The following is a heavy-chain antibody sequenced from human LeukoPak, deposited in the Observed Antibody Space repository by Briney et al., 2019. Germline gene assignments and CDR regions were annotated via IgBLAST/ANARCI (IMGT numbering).Heavy chain of an antibody. D-gene: IGHD3-10*01. Sequence: GGSLRLSCAASGFTFSSYAMHWVRQAPGKGLEWVAVIWYDGSNKYYADSVKGRFTISRDNSKNTLYLQMNSLRAEDTAVYYCAGNYGPYYFDDWGQVTAVTVSS. CDR3: AGNYGPYYFDD. J-gene: IGHJ4*02. V-gene: IGHV3-33*08. CDR2: IWYDGSNK. CDR1: GFTFSSYA.